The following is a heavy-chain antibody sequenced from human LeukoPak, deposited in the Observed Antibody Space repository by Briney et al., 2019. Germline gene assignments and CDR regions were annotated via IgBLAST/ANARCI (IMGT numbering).Heavy chain of an antibody. CDR1: GFTFSSYS. J-gene: IGHJ4*02. CDR3: ASSHYYDSSGYW. Sequence: PGGSLRLSCAASGFTFSSYSMNWVRQAPGKGLEWVSSISSSSSYIYYADSVKGRFTISRDNAKNSPYLQMNSLRAEDTAVYYCASSHYYDSSGYWGGQGTLVTVSS. D-gene: IGHD3-22*01. V-gene: IGHV3-21*01. CDR2: ISSSSSYI.